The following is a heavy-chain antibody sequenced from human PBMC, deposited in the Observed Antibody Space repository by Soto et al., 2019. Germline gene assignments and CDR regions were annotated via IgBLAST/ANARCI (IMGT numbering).Heavy chain of an antibody. V-gene: IGHV1-69*01. CDR3: ASTRKDDYGDRLDY. Sequence: QVQLVQSGAEVKKPGSSVKVSCKASGGTFSSYAISWVRQAPGQGLEWMGGIIPIFGTANYAQKFQGRVTITADESTSTAYMELGSLRSEDTAVYYCASTRKDDYGDRLDYWGQGALVTVSS. D-gene: IGHD4-17*01. J-gene: IGHJ4*02. CDR1: GGTFSSYA. CDR2: IIPIFGTA.